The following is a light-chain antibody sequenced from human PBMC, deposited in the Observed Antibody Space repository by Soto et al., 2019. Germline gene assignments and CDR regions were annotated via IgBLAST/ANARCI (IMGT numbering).Light chain of an antibody. Sequence: EIVLTQSPGTLSLSPGERATLSCRASQSVSNNYLAWYQQKPGQAPRLLIYGASNRATGIPDRFSGSGSGSAFTVGNSALTLEDFQVDYYAQYGSSGTFGQGTKVEIK. CDR3: AQYGSSGT. V-gene: IGKV3-20*01. J-gene: IGKJ1*01. CDR1: QSVSNNY. CDR2: GAS.